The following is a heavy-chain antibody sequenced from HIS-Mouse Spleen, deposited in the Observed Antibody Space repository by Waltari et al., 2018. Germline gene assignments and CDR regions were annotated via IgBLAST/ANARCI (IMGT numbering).Heavy chain of an antibody. CDR3: ARDRVRDYSNYVDY. CDR2: IYYSGST. Sequence: QLQLQESGPGLVKPSETLSLTCTVSGGSISSSSYYWGWIRQPPGKGLEWIGSIYYSGSTYYNPSLKSRVTISVDTSKNQFSLKLSSVTAADTVVYYCARDRVRDYSNYVDYWGQGTLVTVSS. CDR1: GGSISSSSYY. J-gene: IGHJ4*02. D-gene: IGHD4-4*01. V-gene: IGHV4-39*07.